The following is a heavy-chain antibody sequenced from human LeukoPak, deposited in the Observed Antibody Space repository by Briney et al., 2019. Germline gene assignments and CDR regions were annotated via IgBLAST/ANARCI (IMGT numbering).Heavy chain of an antibody. V-gene: IGHV3-23*01. CDR2: ISGSGGST. Sequence: GGSLRLSCAASGFTFSSYAMSWVRQAPGKGLEWVSAISGSGGSTYYADSMKGRFTISRDNSKNTLYLQMNSLRAEDTAVYYCAKVTAAALYFDYWGQGTLVTVSS. CDR1: GFTFSSYA. CDR3: AKVTAAALYFDY. D-gene: IGHD6-13*01. J-gene: IGHJ4*02.